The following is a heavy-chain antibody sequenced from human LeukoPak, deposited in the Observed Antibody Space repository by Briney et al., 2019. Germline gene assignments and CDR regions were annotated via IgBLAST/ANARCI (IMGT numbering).Heavy chain of an antibody. Sequence: SETLSLTCTVSGGSISSYYWSWIRQPPGKRLEWIGYIYYSGSTNYNPSLKSRVTISVDTSKNQFSMKLSSVTAADTAVYYCARDAGFDYYDSSGSLWYYYYMDAWGKGTTVTVSS. CDR2: IYYSGST. CDR1: GGSISSYY. J-gene: IGHJ6*03. CDR3: ARDAGFDYYDSSGSLWYYYYMDA. D-gene: IGHD3-22*01. V-gene: IGHV4-59*01.